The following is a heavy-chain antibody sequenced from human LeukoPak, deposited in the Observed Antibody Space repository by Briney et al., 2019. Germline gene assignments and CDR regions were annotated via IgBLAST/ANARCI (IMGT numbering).Heavy chain of an antibody. J-gene: IGHJ4*02. Sequence: GGSLGLSCAASGFTFSSYGMHWVRQAPGKGLEWVAVISYDGNNKYYADSVKGRFTISRDNSKNTLYLQMNSLRVEDTAVYYCGGGSHWSDYWGQGTLVTVSS. V-gene: IGHV3-30*03. CDR1: GFTFSSYG. CDR3: GGGSHWSDY. CDR2: ISYDGNNK. D-gene: IGHD3-3*01.